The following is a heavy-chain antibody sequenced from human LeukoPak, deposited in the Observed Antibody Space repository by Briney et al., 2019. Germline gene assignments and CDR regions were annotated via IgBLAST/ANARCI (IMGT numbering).Heavy chain of an antibody. CDR2: IIPILGIA. V-gene: IGHV1-69*04. J-gene: IGHJ4*02. CDR1: GGTFSSYA. Sequence: SVKVSCKASGGTFSSYAISWVRQAPGQGLEWMGRIIPILGIANYAQKFQGRVTITADKSTSTAYMELSSLRSEDTAVYYCARVTTVTNPFDYWGQGTLVTVSS. D-gene: IGHD4-17*01. CDR3: ARVTTVTNPFDY.